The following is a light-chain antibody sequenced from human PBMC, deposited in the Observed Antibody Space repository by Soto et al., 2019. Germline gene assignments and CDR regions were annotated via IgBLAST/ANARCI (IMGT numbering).Light chain of an antibody. CDR2: KAS. J-gene: IGKJ1*01. CDR3: QQYDTYWT. Sequence: DIQMTQSPSTLSASVGDIVTITCRASQSINNWLAWYQQKPGKAPTLLSYKASNLDIGLPSRFSVSGSGTEFTLTISSLQPDDFATYYCQQYDTYWTFGKGTKVEIK. V-gene: IGKV1-5*03. CDR1: QSINNW.